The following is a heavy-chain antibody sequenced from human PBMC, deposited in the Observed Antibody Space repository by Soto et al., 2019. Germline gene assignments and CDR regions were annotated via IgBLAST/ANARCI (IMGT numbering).Heavy chain of an antibody. CDR2: IYPGDSDT. Sequence: VESLKISCKGSGYSFTSYWIGWVRQMPGKGLEWMGIIYPGDSDTRYSPSFQGQVTISADKSINTAYLQWSSLKASDTAMFYCARGYYGSGSYNWFDSWGQGTLVTVSS. CDR1: GYSFTSYW. J-gene: IGHJ5*01. D-gene: IGHD3-10*01. V-gene: IGHV5-51*01. CDR3: ARGYYGSGSYNWFDS.